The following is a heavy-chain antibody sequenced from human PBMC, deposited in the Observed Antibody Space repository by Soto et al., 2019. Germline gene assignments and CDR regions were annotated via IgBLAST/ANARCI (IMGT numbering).Heavy chain of an antibody. D-gene: IGHD4-4*01. J-gene: IGHJ4*02. Sequence: PSETLSLTCTVSGGSISRGGYYWSWIRQHPGKGLEWIGYIYYSGSTYYNPSLKSRVTISVDTSKNQFSLKLSSVTAADTAVYYCASFPLDRLQHRETYYFDYWGPGTLVTVSS. CDR3: ASFPLDRLQHRETYYFDY. CDR1: GGSISRGGYY. CDR2: IYYSGST. V-gene: IGHV4-31*03.